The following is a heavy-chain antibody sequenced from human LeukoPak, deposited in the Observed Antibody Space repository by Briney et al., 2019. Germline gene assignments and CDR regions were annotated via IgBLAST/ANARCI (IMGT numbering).Heavy chain of an antibody. D-gene: IGHD3-22*01. J-gene: IGHJ4*02. CDR1: GFTFSSYS. V-gene: IGHV3-23*01. CDR2: ISGSGGSA. CDR3: AKDRAYYSDSSGYYLVRAYDY. Sequence: GGSLRLSCAASGFTFSSYSMNWVRQAPGKGLEWVSGISGSGGSAFYADSVKGRFTISRDNSKNSLYLQMNSLRAEDTAVYYCAKDRAYYSDSSGYYLVRAYDYWGQGTLVTVSS.